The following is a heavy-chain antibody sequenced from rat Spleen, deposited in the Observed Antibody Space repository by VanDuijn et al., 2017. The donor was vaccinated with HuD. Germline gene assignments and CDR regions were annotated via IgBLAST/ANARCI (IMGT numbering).Heavy chain of an antibody. Sequence: EVQLVESDGGLVQPGRSLKLSCAASGFTFSDYYMAWVRQAPTKGLEWVATISYDGSSTYYRDSVKGRFTISRDNAKSTLYLQMDSLRSEDTATYYCARHRRGYFDFWGPGTMVTVSS. V-gene: IGHV5-29*01. J-gene: IGHJ1*01. CDR3: ARHRRGYFDF. D-gene: IGHD1-11*01. CDR2: ISYDGSST. CDR1: GFTFSDYY.